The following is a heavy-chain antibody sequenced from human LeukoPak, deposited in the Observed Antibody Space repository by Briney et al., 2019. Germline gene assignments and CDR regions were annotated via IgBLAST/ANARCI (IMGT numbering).Heavy chain of an antibody. CDR3: AREGLEYSSSAFLDY. Sequence: PSETLSLTCTVSGGSISSGSYYWSWIRQPPGKGLEWIGYIYYSGSTNYNPSLKSRVTISVDTSKNQFSLKLSSVTAADTAVYYCAREGLEYSSSAFLDYWGQGTLVTVSS. CDR2: IYYSGST. J-gene: IGHJ4*02. D-gene: IGHD6-6*01. CDR1: GGSISSGSYY. V-gene: IGHV4-61*01.